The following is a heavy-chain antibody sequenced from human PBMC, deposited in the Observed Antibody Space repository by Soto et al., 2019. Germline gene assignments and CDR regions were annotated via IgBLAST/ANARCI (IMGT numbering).Heavy chain of an antibody. Sequence: QVQLVQSGAEVKKPGSSVKVSCKASGGTFSSYTISWVRQAPGQGLEWMGRIIPILGIANYAQKFQGRVTITADKSTSPASMELSSLRSEDTAVYYCAPYQPLLKGDYYFDYWGQGTLVTVSS. D-gene: IGHD2-2*01. CDR3: APYQPLLKGDYYFDY. V-gene: IGHV1-69*02. J-gene: IGHJ4*02. CDR2: IIPILGIA. CDR1: GGTFSSYT.